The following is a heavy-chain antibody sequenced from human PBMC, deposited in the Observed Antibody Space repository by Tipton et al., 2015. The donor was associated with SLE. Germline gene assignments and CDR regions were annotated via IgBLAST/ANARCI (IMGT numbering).Heavy chain of an antibody. CDR1: GFTFSSYT. V-gene: IGHV3-48*01. CDR2: ISSSSSTK. Sequence: SLRLSCAASGFTFSSYTMNWVRQAPGKGLEWVSYISSSSSTKYYADSVKGRFTISRDNAKNSLYLQMSSLRAEDTAVYYCAIGDGYSMRYWGQGTLVTVSS. J-gene: IGHJ4*02. D-gene: IGHD5-18*01. CDR3: AIGDGYSMRY.